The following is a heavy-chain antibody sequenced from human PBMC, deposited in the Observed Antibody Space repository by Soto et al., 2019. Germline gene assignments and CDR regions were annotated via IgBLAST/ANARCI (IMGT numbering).Heavy chain of an antibody. D-gene: IGHD2-2*02. CDR2: ISSRSDI. V-gene: IGHV3-21*01. CDR3: AREYTAWPLAYGLDV. CDR1: GFTCSTYS. Sequence: GGALRLSCVDSGFTCSTYSINWVRQAPGKGLEWVSSISSRSDIYYADSAKGRFTISRDNAKNSVSLQMNSLRAEDTAVYYCAREYTAWPLAYGLDVWGQGTTVTVS. J-gene: IGHJ6*02.